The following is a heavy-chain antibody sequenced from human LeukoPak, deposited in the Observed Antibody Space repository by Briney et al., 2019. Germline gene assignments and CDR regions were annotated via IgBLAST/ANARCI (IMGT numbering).Heavy chain of an antibody. CDR2: ISYDGSNK. CDR1: GFTFSSYA. D-gene: IGHD5-24*01. Sequence: GRSLRLSCAASGFTFSSYAMRWVRQAPGKGLEWVAVISYDGSNKYYADSVKGRFTISRDNSKNTLYLQMNSLRAEDTAVYYCARDGRDGLQSFDFDYWGQGTLVTVSS. CDR3: ARDGRDGLQSFDFDY. J-gene: IGHJ4*02. V-gene: IGHV3-30-3*01.